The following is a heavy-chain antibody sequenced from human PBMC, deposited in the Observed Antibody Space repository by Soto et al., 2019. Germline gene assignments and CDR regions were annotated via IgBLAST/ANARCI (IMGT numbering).Heavy chain of an antibody. CDR2: IYYSGST. D-gene: IGHD3-9*01. J-gene: IGHJ4*02. CDR3: ARREITIFSFDY. V-gene: IGHV4-39*01. Sequence: SETLSLTCTVSGGSISSSSYYWGWIRQPPGKGLEWIGSIYYSGSTYYNPSLKSRVTISVDTSKNQFSLKLSSVTAADTAVYYCARREITIFSFDYWCQGTRVTVSS. CDR1: GGSISSSSYY.